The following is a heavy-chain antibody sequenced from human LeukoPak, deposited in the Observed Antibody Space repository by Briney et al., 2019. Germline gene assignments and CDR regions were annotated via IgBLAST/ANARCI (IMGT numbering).Heavy chain of an antibody. D-gene: IGHD3-3*01. V-gene: IGHV1-2*02. CDR1: GYTFTGYY. J-gene: IGHJ5*02. CDR3: AREDKSYYDFWSGYKNWFDP. Sequence: GASVKVSCKASGYTFTGYYMHWVRQAPGQGLEWMGWINPNGGGTNYAQKFQGRVTMTRDTSISTAYMELSRLRSDDTAVYYCAREDKSYYDFWSGYKNWFDPWGQGTLVTVSS. CDR2: INPNGGGT.